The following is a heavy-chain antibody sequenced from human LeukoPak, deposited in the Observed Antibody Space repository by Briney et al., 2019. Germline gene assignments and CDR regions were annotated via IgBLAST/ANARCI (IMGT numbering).Heavy chain of an antibody. J-gene: IGHJ4*02. CDR3: ARSTTYCFLY. V-gene: IGHV3-7*01. CDR1: GFMFSSYW. Sequence: GGSLRPSCAASGFMFSSYWMSWVRQAPGKGLEWVANINQDGSEKDYVESVRGRFTVSRDNAKNSLYLQMSSLRAEDTAVYYCARSTTYCFLYWGQGTLVTVSS. D-gene: IGHD1-1*01. CDR2: INQDGSEK.